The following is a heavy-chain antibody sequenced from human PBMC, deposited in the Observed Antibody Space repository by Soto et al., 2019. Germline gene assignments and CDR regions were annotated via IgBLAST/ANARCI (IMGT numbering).Heavy chain of an antibody. D-gene: IGHD5-12*01. CDR2: IISIFGTP. CDR3: ARDLGSGYDPGDY. Sequence: QVQLVQSGAEVKKPGSSVKVSCKASGGTFNSYVFNWVRQAPGQGLEWMGGIISIFGTPNYGQKFQGRVTITADESTSTGFMELSSLTSEDTAIYYCARDLGSGYDPGDYWGQGPLVTVSS. V-gene: IGHV1-69*12. CDR1: GGTFNSYV. J-gene: IGHJ4*02.